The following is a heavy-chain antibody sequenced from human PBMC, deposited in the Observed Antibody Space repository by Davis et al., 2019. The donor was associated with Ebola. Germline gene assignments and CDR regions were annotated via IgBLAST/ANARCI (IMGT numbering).Heavy chain of an antibody. D-gene: IGHD1-1*01. CDR2: IQQDGRKK. Sequence: GESLKISCAASGFTFSSYGMHWVRQAPGQGLEWVANIQQDGRKKHYVDSVRGRFTISRDNDKKSVDLQMNSLRAEDTAVYYCATDLDDAPADSSDYWGLGTLVTVSS. CDR3: ATDLDDAPADSSDY. J-gene: IGHJ4*02. V-gene: IGHV3-7*04. CDR1: GFTFSSYG.